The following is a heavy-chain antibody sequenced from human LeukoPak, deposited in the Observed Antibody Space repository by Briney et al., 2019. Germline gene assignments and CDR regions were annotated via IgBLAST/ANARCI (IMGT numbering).Heavy chain of an antibody. D-gene: IGHD3-10*01. CDR2: INPNSGGT. Sequence: GASVKVSCKASGYTFTGYYMHWVRQAPGQGLEWMGWINPNSGGTNYAQKFQGRVTMTRDTSISTAYMELSRLRSDDTAVYYCAREAHSVDYGSGSYYLDYWGQGPLVTVSS. CDR1: GYTFTGYY. J-gene: IGHJ4*02. V-gene: IGHV1-2*02. CDR3: AREAHSVDYGSGSYYLDY.